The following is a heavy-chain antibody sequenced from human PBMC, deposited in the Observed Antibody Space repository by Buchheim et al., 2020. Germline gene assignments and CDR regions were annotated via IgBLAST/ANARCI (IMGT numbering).Heavy chain of an antibody. CDR1: GFTFSSFG. CDR3: ARDSSGYLFAFDI. J-gene: IGHJ3*02. CDR2: ISHHGGNK. D-gene: IGHD3-22*01. V-gene: IGHV3-30*03. Sequence: QVQLVESGGGVVQPGRSLRLSCADSGFTFSSFGMHWVRQAPGKGLEWVALISHHGGNKYYADSVKGRFTISRDNSKNTLYLQMNSLRAEDTAVYYCARDSSGYLFAFDIWGQGT.